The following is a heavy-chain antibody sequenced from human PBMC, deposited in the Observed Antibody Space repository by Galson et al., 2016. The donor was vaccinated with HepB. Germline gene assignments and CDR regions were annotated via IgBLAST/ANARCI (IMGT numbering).Heavy chain of an antibody. CDR2: IGVGSGDI. CDR3: ARVFTMVRGVTNTFYYYGMDV. Sequence: SVKVSCKASGFTFSSSTVQWVRQARGQRLEWIGWIGVGSGDISYAQKFQGRVTMTRDTSISTAYMELSGLKSDDTAVYYCARVFTMVRGVTNTFYYYGMDVWGQGTTVTVSS. V-gene: IGHV1-58*01. D-gene: IGHD3-10*01. J-gene: IGHJ6*02. CDR1: GFTFSSST.